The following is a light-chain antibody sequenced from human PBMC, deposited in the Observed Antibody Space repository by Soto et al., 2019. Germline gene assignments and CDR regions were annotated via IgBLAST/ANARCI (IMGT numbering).Light chain of an antibody. J-gene: IGKJ1*01. V-gene: IGKV3-20*01. CDR3: QQYGSSGT. CDR2: GAT. CDR1: QSVSSNY. Sequence: IVLTQXXXXLXLSXGXRATLXXRASQSVSSNYLAWYQQKPGQAPSLLIYGATKRATGIPDRFSGSGSGTDFTLTISRLEPEDFAVYYCQQYGSSGTFGQGTKVDI.